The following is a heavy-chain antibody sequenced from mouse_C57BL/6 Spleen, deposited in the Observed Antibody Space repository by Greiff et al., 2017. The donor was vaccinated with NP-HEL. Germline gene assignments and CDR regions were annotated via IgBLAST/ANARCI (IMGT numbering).Heavy chain of an antibody. Sequence: VQLQQSGPGLVKPSQSLSLTCSVTGYSITSGYYWNWIRQFPGNKLEWMGYISYDGSNNYNPSLKNRISITRDTSKNQCFLKLNSVTTEDTATYYCARETVAKAMDYWGQGTSVTVSS. CDR1: GYSITSGYY. CDR3: ARETVAKAMDY. CDR2: ISYDGSN. J-gene: IGHJ4*01. D-gene: IGHD1-1*01. V-gene: IGHV3-6*01.